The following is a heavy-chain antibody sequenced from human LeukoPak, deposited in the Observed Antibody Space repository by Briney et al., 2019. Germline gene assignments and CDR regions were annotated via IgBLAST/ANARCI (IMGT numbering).Heavy chain of an antibody. Sequence: GGSLRLSCAASGFIFSGYALHWVRQAPGKGLEPVSAISTHGDTTVHANSVKGRFTISRDNSKNTLYLQMGSLREEDTAVYFCARDLEQHSYYMDVWGRGTTVTVSS. J-gene: IGHJ6*03. CDR3: ARDLEQHSYYMDV. V-gene: IGHV3-64*01. CDR1: GFIFSGYA. CDR2: ISTHGDTT. D-gene: IGHD6-13*01.